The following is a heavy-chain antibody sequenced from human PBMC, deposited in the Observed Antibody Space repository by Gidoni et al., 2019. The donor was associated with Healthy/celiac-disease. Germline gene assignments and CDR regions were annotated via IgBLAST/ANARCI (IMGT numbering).Heavy chain of an antibody. Sequence: QLQLQESGPGLVKPSETLSLTCTVSGGSISSSSYYWGWIRQPPGKGLEWMGSIYYSGSTYYNPSLKSRVTISVDTSKNQFSLKLSSVTAADTAVYYCARRSDIVVVPAARSYYFDYWGQGTLVTVSS. V-gene: IGHV4-39*01. CDR2: IYYSGST. D-gene: IGHD2-2*01. CDR3: ARRSDIVVVPAARSYYFDY. CDR1: GGSISSSSYY. J-gene: IGHJ4*02.